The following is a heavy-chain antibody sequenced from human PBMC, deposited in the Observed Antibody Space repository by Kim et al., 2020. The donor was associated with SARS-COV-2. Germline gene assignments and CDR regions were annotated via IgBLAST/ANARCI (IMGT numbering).Heavy chain of an antibody. CDR2: IYYSGST. CDR3: ARGSYCSGGSCYSIQLWLARLYYFDY. V-gene: IGHV4-39*01. CDR1: GGSISSSSYY. D-gene: IGHD2-15*01. Sequence: SETLSLTCTVSGGSISSSSYYWGWIRQPPGKGLEWIGSIYYSGSTYYNPSLKSRVTISVDTSKNQFSLKLSSVTAADTAVYYCARGSYCSGGSCYSIQLWLARLYYFDYWGQGTLVTVSS. J-gene: IGHJ4*02.